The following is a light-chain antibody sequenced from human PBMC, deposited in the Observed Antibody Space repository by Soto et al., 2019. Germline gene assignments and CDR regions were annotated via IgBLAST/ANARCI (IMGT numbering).Light chain of an antibody. CDR3: QQSYSALVA. V-gene: IGKV1-39*01. CDR1: QSISSS. J-gene: IGKJ1*01. CDR2: AAS. Sequence: DFQLTHSPSPLAASVGDRVTITRRASQSISSSLNWYQQKPGKAPELLIYAASSLQSGVPSRFSGSGSGTDFTLTISSLQPEDFATYYCQQSYSALVAFGQGTKVDIK.